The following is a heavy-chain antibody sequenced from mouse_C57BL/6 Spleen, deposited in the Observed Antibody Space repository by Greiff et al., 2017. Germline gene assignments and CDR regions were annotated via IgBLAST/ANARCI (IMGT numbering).Heavy chain of an antibody. V-gene: IGHV5-9*01. CDR2: ISGGGGNT. CDR3: ARKRASYYGSSYGDMDY. D-gene: IGHD1-1*01. CDR1: GFTFSSYT. Sequence: EVKLVESGGGLVKPGGSLKLSCAASGFTFSSYTMSWVRQTPEKRLEWVATISGGGGNTYYPDSVKGRFTISRDNAKNTLYLQMSSLRSEDTALYDCARKRASYYGSSYGDMDYWGQGTSVTVAT. J-gene: IGHJ4*01.